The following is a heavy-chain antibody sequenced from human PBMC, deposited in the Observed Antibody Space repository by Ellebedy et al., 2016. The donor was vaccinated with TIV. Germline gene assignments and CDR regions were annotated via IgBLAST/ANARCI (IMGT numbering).Heavy chain of an antibody. D-gene: IGHD5-18*01. CDR1: GYSFTTYW. V-gene: IGHV5-10-1*01. J-gene: IGHJ4*02. CDR3: ARQMNTAMTNDY. Sequence: GESLKISCKGSGYSFTTYWITWVRQMPGKGLEWTGRIDPSDSYTKYSPSFQGHVTISADKFNSTAHLQWSSLKASDTAMYYCARQMNTAMTNDYWGQGTLVTVSS. CDR2: IDPSDSYT.